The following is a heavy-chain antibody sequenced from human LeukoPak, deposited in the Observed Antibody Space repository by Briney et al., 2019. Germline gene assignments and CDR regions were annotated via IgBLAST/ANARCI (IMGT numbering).Heavy chain of an antibody. J-gene: IGHJ4*02. D-gene: IGHD3-22*01. CDR3: ARDLRDSSGSPDY. CDR2: INPNSGGT. CDR1: GYTFTGYY. Sequence: ASVKVSCKASGYTFTGYYMHWVRQAPGQGLEWMGWINPNSGGTNYAQKFQGRVTMTRDTSISTAYMELSRLRSDDTAVYYCARDLRDSSGSPDYWGQGTLVTVSS. V-gene: IGHV1-2*02.